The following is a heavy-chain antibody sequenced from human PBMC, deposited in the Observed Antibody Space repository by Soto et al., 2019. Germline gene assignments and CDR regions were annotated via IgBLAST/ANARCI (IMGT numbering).Heavy chain of an antibody. CDR3: ARGGIMGYCSSTSCYSPGYYFDY. D-gene: IGHD2-2*01. V-gene: IGHV4-34*01. Sequence: QVQLQQWGAGLLKPSETLSLTCAVYGGSFSGYYWGWIRQPPGKGREWLGEINHSGSTNYNPSLKSRLTISVDTSKNQFSLKLSSVTAADTAVYYCARGGIMGYCSSTSCYSPGYYFDYWGQGTLVTVSS. CDR2: INHSGST. CDR1: GGSFSGYY. J-gene: IGHJ4*02.